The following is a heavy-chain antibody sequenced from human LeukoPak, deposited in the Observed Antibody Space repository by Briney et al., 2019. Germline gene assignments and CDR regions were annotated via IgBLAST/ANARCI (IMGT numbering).Heavy chain of an antibody. V-gene: IGHV1-69*13. CDR1: GGTFSSYA. D-gene: IGHD3-22*01. CDR3: ASPLDYYDSSGYFSHPFDY. CDR2: IIPIFGTA. J-gene: IGHJ4*02. Sequence: SVKVSCKASGGTFSSYAISWVRQAPGQGLEWMGGIIPIFGTANYAQKFQGRVTITADESTSTAYMELSSLRSEDTAVYYCASPLDYYDSSGYFSHPFDYWGQGTLVTVSS.